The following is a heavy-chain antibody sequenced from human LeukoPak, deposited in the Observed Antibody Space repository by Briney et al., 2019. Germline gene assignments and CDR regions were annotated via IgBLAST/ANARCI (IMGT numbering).Heavy chain of an antibody. V-gene: IGHV3-23*01. Sequence: PGGSLRLSCAASGFTLSSYAMSWVRQAPGKGLEWVSAISGSGGSTYYADSVKGRFTISRDNSKNTLYLQMNSLRAEDTAVYYCAKDGDIVVVPAAPYYYYYGMDVWGQGTTVTVSS. CDR1: GFTLSSYA. J-gene: IGHJ6*02. D-gene: IGHD2-2*01. CDR2: ISGSGGST. CDR3: AKDGDIVVVPAAPYYYYYGMDV.